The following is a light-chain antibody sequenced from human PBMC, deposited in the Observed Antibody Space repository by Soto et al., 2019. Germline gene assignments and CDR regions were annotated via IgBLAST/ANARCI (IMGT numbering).Light chain of an antibody. CDR2: DVS. Sequence: QSVLTQPRSVSGSPGQSVTISCTGTGSDVGGYNYVSWYQQHPGKAPKLMIYDVSKRPSGVPDRFSGSKSGNTASLTISGLQAEDEADYYGCSYAGSYTWVFGGGTKVTVL. CDR1: GSDVGGYNY. J-gene: IGLJ3*02. CDR3: CSYAGSYTWV. V-gene: IGLV2-11*01.